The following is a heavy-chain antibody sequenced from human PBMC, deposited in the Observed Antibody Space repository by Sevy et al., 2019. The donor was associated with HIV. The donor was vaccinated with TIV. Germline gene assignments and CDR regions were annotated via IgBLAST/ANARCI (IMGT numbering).Heavy chain of an antibody. CDR2: IHYSGNT. J-gene: IGHJ5*02. CDR1: GGPISSYH. CDR3: ARAPPVRSGDDSLNWFDP. V-gene: IGHV4-59*01. D-gene: IGHD5-12*01. Sequence: SETLSLTCTVSGGPISSYHCSWIRQPPGKGLEYIGYIHYSGNTNYNPSLKSRVTISVDTSKNQFSLKLSSVTAADTAIYYCARAPPVRSGDDSLNWFDPWGQGTLVTVSS.